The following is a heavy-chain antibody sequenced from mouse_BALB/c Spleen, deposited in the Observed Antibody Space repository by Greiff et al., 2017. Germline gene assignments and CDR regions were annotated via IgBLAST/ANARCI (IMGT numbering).Heavy chain of an antibody. Sequence: QVQLQQSGAELVRPGTSVKISCKASGYTFTNYWLGWVKQRPGHGLEWIGDIYPGGGYTNYNEKFKGKATLTADTSSSTAYMQLSSLTSEDSAVYFCARVDIYVYDVWFAYWGQGTLVTVSA. V-gene: IGHV1-63*02. D-gene: IGHD2-2*01. CDR2: IYPGGGYT. J-gene: IGHJ3*01. CDR3: ARVDIYVYDVWFAY. CDR1: GYTFTNYW.